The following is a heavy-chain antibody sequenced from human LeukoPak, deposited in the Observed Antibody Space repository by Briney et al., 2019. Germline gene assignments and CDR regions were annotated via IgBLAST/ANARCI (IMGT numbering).Heavy chain of an antibody. D-gene: IGHD1-26*01. J-gene: IGHJ3*02. V-gene: IGHV3-48*01. CDR2: ISSSSVTI. CDR1: EFTFGSYS. CDR3: ARAPLWDHDAFDI. Sequence: GGSLRLSCAASEFTFGSYSMNWVRQAPGKGLEWVSYISSSSVTIYYADSVKGRFTISRDNSKNTLYLQMNSLRAEDTAVYYCARAPLWDHDAFDIWGQGTMVTVSS.